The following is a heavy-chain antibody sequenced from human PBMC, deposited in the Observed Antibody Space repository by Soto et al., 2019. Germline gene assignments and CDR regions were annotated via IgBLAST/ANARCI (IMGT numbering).Heavy chain of an antibody. D-gene: IGHD3-22*01. CDR3: AREVVTPYYYYGMDV. CDR1: GFTFSSYG. V-gene: IGHV3-33*01. J-gene: IGHJ6*02. Sequence: GGSLRLSCAASGFTFSSYGMHWVRQAPGKGLEWVAVIWYDGSNKYYADSVKGRFTISRDNSKNTLYLQMNSLRAEDTAVYYCAREVVTPYYYYGMDVWGQGTTVTVSS. CDR2: IWYDGSNK.